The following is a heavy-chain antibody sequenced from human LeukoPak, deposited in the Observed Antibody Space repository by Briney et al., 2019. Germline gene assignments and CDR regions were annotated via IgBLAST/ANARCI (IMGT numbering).Heavy chain of an antibody. D-gene: IGHD3-10*01. CDR1: GFTFSSYA. Sequence: GRSLRLSCAASGFTFSSYAMSWVRQAPGKGLEWVSAISGSGGSTYYADSVKGRFTISRDNSKSTLYIQMNSLRAEAAAVDYXXXXXXXXXVRXLIMRRESRYYFDYWGQGTLVTVSS. CDR2: ISGSGGST. CDR3: XXXXXXXXVRXLIMRRESRYYFDY. V-gene: IGHV3-23*01. J-gene: IGHJ4*02.